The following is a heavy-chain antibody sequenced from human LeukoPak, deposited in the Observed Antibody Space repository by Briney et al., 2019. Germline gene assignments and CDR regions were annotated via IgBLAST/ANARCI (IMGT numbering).Heavy chain of an antibody. CDR2: INPTDSNV. CDR1: GYSFTTYW. Sequence: GESLKISCKGSGYSFTTYWIGWVRQTPGKALEWMGIINPTDSNVRYNPSFEGQVTISVDKSISTAYLQWSSLKASDTAMYYCARHRFVGRNSCPGYWGQGTLVTVSS. CDR3: ARHRFVGRNSCPGY. V-gene: IGHV5-51*01. J-gene: IGHJ4*02. D-gene: IGHD6-13*01.